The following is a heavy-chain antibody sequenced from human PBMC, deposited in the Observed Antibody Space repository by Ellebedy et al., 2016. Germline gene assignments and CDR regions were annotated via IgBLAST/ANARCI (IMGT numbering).Heavy chain of an antibody. CDR1: GYTFTGYF. V-gene: IGHV1-46*01. D-gene: IGHD4-23*01. CDR2: INPSDGST. J-gene: IGHJ4*02. Sequence: ASVKVSCXGSGYTFTGYFMHWLRQAPGQGLEWMGIINPSDGSTDYAQRFQGRVTLTRDTSTNTLYMELSSLRSDDTAVYYCARAVDQDFDCWGQGTPVTVSS. CDR3: ARAVDQDFDC.